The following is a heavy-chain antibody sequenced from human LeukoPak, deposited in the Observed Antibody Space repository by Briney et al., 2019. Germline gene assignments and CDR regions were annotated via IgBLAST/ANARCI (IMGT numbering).Heavy chain of an antibody. CDR1: GITFSGYW. CDR3: ARDRASGGAFDAFDI. Sequence: GGSLRLSCAASGITFSGYWMSWVRQAPGKGPEWVANIKQDGSEKRYVDSVKGRFTISRDNAKNSLYLQMNSLRAEDTAVYYCARDRASGGAFDAFDIWGQGTMVTVSS. J-gene: IGHJ3*02. D-gene: IGHD1-14*01. CDR2: IKQDGSEK. V-gene: IGHV3-7*01.